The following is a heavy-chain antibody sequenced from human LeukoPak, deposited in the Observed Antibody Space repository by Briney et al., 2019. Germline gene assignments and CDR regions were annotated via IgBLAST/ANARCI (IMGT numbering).Heavy chain of an antibody. CDR1: GFTFSSYA. J-gene: IGHJ4*02. CDR3: ARWAFRDGYNFDY. CDR2: ISSSSSYI. Sequence: GGSLRLSCAASGFTFSSYAMSWVRQAPGKGLEWVSSISSSSSYIYYADSVKGRFTISRDNSKNTLYLQMNSLRAEDTAVYYCARWAFRDGYNFDYWGQGTLVTVSS. D-gene: IGHD5-24*01. V-gene: IGHV3-21*01.